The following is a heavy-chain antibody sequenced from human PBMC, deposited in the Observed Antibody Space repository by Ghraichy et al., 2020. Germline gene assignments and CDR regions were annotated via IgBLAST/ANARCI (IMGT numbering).Heavy chain of an antibody. CDR3: ARTFRDSSAFWRAPIAGATDY. D-gene: IGHD3-22*01. CDR2: ISSSGSTI. J-gene: IGHJ4*02. V-gene: IGHV3-48*03. CDR1: GFTFSSYE. Sequence: GGSLRLSCAASGFTFSSYEMNWVRQAPGKGLEWVSYISSSGSTIYYADSVKGRFTISRDNAKHSLYLQMNSLRAEDTAVYYCARTFRDSSAFWRAPIAGATDYWGQGTLVTVSS.